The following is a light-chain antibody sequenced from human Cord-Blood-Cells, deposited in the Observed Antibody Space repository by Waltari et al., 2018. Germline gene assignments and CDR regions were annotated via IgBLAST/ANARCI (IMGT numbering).Light chain of an antibody. CDR3: QAWDSSTVV. CDR2: QDS. V-gene: IGLV3-1*01. CDR1: KWGDKS. Sequence: YKRLRPPPLSGSPDQPPSFPCPGDKWGDKSACWYQQKPGQSPVLVIYQDSKRPSGIPERFSGSNSGNTATLTISGTQAMDEADYYCQAWDSSTVVFGGGTKLTVL. J-gene: IGLJ2*01.